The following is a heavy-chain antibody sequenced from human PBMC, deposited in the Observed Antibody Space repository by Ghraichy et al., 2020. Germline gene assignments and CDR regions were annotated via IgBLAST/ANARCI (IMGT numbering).Heavy chain of an antibody. J-gene: IGHJ4*03. CDR3: AAYVGTSAY. D-gene: IGHD3-10*02. CDR2: ISPDGTTR. Sequence: GVLRLSCAASGFSFSNFWMNWVRQGPGRGLEWVANISPDGTTRRCVDSVKGRFTVSRDNAENSLYLHLSSLRVEDTAIYYCAAYVGTSAYWGHGTLITVSS. CDR1: GFSFSNFW. V-gene: IGHV3-7*03.